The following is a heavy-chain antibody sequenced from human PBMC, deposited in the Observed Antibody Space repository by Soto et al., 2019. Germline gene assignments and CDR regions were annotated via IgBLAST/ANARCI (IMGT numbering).Heavy chain of an antibody. CDR3: ARPSVKLVGYFDY. D-gene: IGHD6-6*01. CDR2: ISAYNGNT. V-gene: IGHV1-18*01. J-gene: IGHJ4*02. CDR1: GYTFTSYG. Sequence: ASVKVSCKASGYTFTSYGISWVRQAPGQGLEWMGWISAYNGNTNYAQKLQGRVTMTTDTSTITAYKELRSLRSDDTAVYYCARPSVKLVGYFDYWGQGTLVTVSS.